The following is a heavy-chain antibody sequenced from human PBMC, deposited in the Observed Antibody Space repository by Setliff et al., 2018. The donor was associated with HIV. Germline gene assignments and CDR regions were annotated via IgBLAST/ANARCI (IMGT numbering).Heavy chain of an antibody. CDR2: IHWNDNK. V-gene: IGHV2-5*01. D-gene: IGHD2-8*02. CDR1: GFSLSATGVG. CDR3: AHTFTDYWYFDV. J-gene: IGHJ2*01. Sequence: SGPTLVNPTQTLTLTCSSSGFSLSATGVGVAWIRQPPGKALEWLALIHWNDNKLYSPSLNRRLTITKDTSKNRVKLTMANLDPVDTATFYCAHTFTDYWYFDVWGRGTLVTVSS.